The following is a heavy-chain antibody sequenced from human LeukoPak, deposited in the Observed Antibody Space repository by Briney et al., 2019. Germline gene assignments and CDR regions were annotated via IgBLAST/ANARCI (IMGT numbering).Heavy chain of an antibody. V-gene: IGHV4-61*02. CDR1: DDSISSGSYY. Sequence: SETLSLTCTVSDDSISSGSYYWSWIPQPAGQGLEWIGRIYGRGGSNYNPSLKSRATISVDTSKNQFSLKLSSVTAADTAMYYCARQIYSSQPFDCWGQGTLVTVSS. CDR3: ARQIYSSQPFDC. CDR2: IYGRGGS. J-gene: IGHJ4*02. D-gene: IGHD6-13*01.